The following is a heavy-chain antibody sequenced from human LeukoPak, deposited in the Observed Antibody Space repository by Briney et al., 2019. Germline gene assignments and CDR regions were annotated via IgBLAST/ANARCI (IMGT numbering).Heavy chain of an antibody. CDR1: GFSFSSYW. V-gene: IGHV3-7*01. D-gene: IGHD1-26*01. CDR2: RKQNGSEK. CDR3: AREDSGSCSTLFDY. J-gene: IGHJ4*02. Sequence: PGGSLRLSCAASGFSFSSYWMSWVRQDPGTGLEWVANRKQNGSEKYYVDSVKGRFTISRDNAKNSLYLQMNSLRAEDTAVYYCAREDSGSCSTLFDYWGQGTLVTVSS.